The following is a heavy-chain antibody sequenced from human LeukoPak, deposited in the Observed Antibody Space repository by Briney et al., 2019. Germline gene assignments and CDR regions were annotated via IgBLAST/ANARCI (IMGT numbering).Heavy chain of an antibody. CDR2: IFVDGRT. Sequence: SGGSLRLSCAASGFTVSNAYMSWVRQAPGRGLEWVSVIFVDGRTYYADSVKGRFTISRDNSKNTLYLQMNSLTAEDTAVYYCARDPGFTNGADVWGEESTLAASS. CDR1: GFTVSNAY. CDR3: ARDPGFTNGADV. D-gene: IGHD2-8*01. V-gene: IGHV3-66*02. J-gene: IGHJ6*01.